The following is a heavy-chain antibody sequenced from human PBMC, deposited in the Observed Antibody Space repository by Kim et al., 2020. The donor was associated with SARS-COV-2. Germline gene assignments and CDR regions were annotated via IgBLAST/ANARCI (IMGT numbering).Heavy chain of an antibody. D-gene: IGHD3-3*01. J-gene: IGHJ6*04. V-gene: IGHV1-18*04. Sequence: ASVKVSCKASGYTFTSYGISWVRQAPGQGLEWMGWISAYNGNTNYAQKLQGRVTMTTDTSTSTAYMELRSLRSDDTAVYYCARVWSQDYDFWSGYSADTSGAYCGMDVCGEGTTVTVSS. CDR3: ARVWSQDYDFWSGYSADTSGAYCGMDV. CDR2: ISAYNGNT. CDR1: GYTFTSYG.